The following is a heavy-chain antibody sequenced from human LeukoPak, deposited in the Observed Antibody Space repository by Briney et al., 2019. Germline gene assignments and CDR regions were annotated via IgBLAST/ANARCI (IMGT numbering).Heavy chain of an antibody. CDR2: ISAYNGNT. D-gene: IGHD3-22*01. CDR3: ARDLSAYYYDSSAAPDAFDI. J-gene: IGHJ3*02. Sequence: VASVKVSCKASGYTFTSYGISWVRQAPGQGLEWIGWISAYNGNTNYEQKLPGRVTMTTDTSTSTAYMELRSLRSDDTAVYYCARDLSAYYYDSSAAPDAFDIWGQGTMVIVSS. V-gene: IGHV1-18*01. CDR1: GYTFTSYG.